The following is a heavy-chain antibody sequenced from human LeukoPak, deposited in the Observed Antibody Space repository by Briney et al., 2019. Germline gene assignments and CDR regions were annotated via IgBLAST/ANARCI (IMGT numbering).Heavy chain of an antibody. CDR3: ARESPSSWYYFDY. CDR2: IYYSGST. J-gene: IGHJ4*02. V-gene: IGHV4-59*01. Sequence: SETLSLTCTVSGGSISSYYWSWIRQPPGKGLEWIGYIYYSGSTNYNPSLKSRVTISVDTSKNQFSLKLSSVTAADTAVYYCARESPSSWYYFDYWGQGTLVTVSS. CDR1: GGSISSYY. D-gene: IGHD6-13*01.